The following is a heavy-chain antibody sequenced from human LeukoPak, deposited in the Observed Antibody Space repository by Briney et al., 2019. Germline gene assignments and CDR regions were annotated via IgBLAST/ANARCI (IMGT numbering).Heavy chain of an antibody. J-gene: IGHJ4*02. Sequence: GGSLRLSCAASGFTFSTYSMSWVRQAPGKGLEWISYISSSSSTIYYADSVKGRFTISRDNAKKSLYLQMNSLRDEDTAVYYCATNMYYDFWSGYYNDYWGQGTLVTVSS. V-gene: IGHV3-48*02. CDR1: GFTFSTYS. CDR3: ATNMYYDFWSGYYNDY. CDR2: ISSSSSTI. D-gene: IGHD3-3*01.